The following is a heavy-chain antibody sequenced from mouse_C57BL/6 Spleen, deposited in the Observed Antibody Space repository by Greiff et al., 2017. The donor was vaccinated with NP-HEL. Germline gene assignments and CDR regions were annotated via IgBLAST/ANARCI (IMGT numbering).Heavy chain of an antibody. CDR3: AREAHYYGSSLYAMDY. V-gene: IGHV3-6*01. Sequence: EVKLQESGPGLVKPSQSLSLTCSVTGYSITSGYYWNWIRQFPGNKLEWMGYISYDGSNNYNPSLKNRISITRDTSKNQFFLKLNSVTTEDTATYYCAREAHYYGSSLYAMDYWGQGTSVTVSS. CDR2: ISYDGSN. J-gene: IGHJ4*01. CDR1: GYSITSGYY. D-gene: IGHD1-1*01.